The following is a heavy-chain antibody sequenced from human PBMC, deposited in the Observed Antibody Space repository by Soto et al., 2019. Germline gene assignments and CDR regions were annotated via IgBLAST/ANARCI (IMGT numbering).Heavy chain of an antibody. CDR1: GFTFSSYW. V-gene: IGHV3-7*05. D-gene: IGHD3-3*01. CDR3: AKNLERYYDFWSGYSALSY. Sequence: GGSLRLSCAASGFTFSSYWMSWVRQAPGKGLEWVANIKQDGSEKYYVDSVKGRFTISRDNAKNTLYLQMNSLRAEDTAVYYCAKNLERYYDFWSGYSALSYWGQGPLVTVSS. CDR2: IKQDGSEK. J-gene: IGHJ4*02.